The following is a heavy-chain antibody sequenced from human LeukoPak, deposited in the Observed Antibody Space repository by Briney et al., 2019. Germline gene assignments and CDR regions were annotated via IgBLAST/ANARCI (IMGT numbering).Heavy chain of an antibody. J-gene: IGHJ3*02. CDR2: IYYSGST. V-gene: IGHV4-59*01. CDR3: ASSRNDILTGYNPYAFDI. D-gene: IGHD3-9*01. Sequence: SWIRQPPGKGLEWLGYIYYSGSTNYNPSLKSRVTISVDTSKNQFSLKLSSVTAADTAVYYCASSRNDILTGYNPYAFDIWGQGTMVTVSS.